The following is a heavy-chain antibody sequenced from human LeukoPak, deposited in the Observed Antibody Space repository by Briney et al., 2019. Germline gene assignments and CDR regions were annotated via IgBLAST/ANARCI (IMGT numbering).Heavy chain of an antibody. CDR1: GYTFTGYY. V-gene: IGHV1-69*05. J-gene: IGHJ4*02. Sequence: GASVKVSCKASGYTFTGYYMHWVRQAPGQGLEWMGRIIPIFGTANYAQKFQGRVTITTDESTSTAYMELSSLRSEDTAVYYCARDRDDTVTTGYWGQGTLVTVSS. CDR3: ARDRDDTVTTGY. D-gene: IGHD4-17*01. CDR2: IIPIFGTA.